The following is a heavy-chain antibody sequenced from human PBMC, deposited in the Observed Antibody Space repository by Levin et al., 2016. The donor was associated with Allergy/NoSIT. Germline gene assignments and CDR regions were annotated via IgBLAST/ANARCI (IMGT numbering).Heavy chain of an antibody. Sequence: VRQAPGKGLEWVSYISSSSSTIYYADSVKGRFTISRDNAKNSLYLQMNSLRDEDTAVYYCARDGYCSSTSCYTEGYYYYGMDVWGQGTTVTVSS. CDR3: ARDGYCSSTSCYTEGYYYYGMDV. J-gene: IGHJ6*02. CDR2: ISSSSSTI. V-gene: IGHV3-48*02. D-gene: IGHD2-2*02.